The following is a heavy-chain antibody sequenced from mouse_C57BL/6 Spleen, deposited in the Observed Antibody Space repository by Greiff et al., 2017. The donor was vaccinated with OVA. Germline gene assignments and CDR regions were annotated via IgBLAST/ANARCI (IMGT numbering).Heavy chain of an antibody. CDR3: ARSAYYYGSSYPSV. CDR1: GYAFSSYW. Sequence: VKLMESGAELVKPGASVKISCKASGYAFSSYWMNWVKQRPGTGLEWIGQIYPGDGDTNYNGKFKGKATLTADKSSSTAYMQLSSLTSEDSAVYFCARSAYYYGSSYPSVWGTGTTVTVSS. J-gene: IGHJ1*03. CDR2: IYPGDGDT. V-gene: IGHV1-80*01. D-gene: IGHD1-1*01.